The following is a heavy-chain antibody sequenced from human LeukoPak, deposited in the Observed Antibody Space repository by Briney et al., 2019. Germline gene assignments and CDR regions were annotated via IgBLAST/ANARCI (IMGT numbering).Heavy chain of an antibody. V-gene: IGHV4-39*07. Sequence: SETLSLTCTVSDGSISSSSYYWGWIRQPPGKGLEWIGSIYYSGSTYYNPSLKSRVTISVDTSKNQFSLKLSSVTAADTAVYYCARVRVEMATIGQVDRLDYWGQGTLVTVSS. CDR1: DGSISSSSYY. D-gene: IGHD5-24*01. CDR3: ARVRVEMATIGQVDRLDY. CDR2: IYYSGST. J-gene: IGHJ4*02.